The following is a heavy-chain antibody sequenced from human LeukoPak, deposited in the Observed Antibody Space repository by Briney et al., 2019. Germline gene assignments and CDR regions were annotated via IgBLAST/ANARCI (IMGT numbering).Heavy chain of an antibody. CDR3: ARGPISGWSADY. Sequence: GGSLRLSCAASGFTFSSYWMIWARQAPGKGLEWVASINHNGNVNYYVDSVKGRFTISRDNAKNSLYLQMNSLRDEDTAVYYCARGPISGWSADYWGQGTLVTVSS. J-gene: IGHJ4*02. CDR2: INHNGNVN. V-gene: IGHV3-7*01. D-gene: IGHD6-19*01. CDR1: GFTFSSYW.